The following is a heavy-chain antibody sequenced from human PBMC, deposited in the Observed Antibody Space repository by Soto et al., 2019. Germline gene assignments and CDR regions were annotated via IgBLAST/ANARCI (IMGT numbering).Heavy chain of an antibody. CDR1: GGSSSSYY. J-gene: IGHJ4*02. V-gene: IGHV4-59*06. D-gene: IGHD3-9*01. CDR2: ISDSGSS. Sequence: PSETLSLTCTVSGGSSSSYYWSWIRQHPGKGLEWIGHISDSGSSYYNPSLESRVTISVDTSKNQFSLKLSAVTAAHTAVYFCARTTFYDIFAAYYSLFDYWGQGTMVTVSS. CDR3: ARTTFYDIFAAYYSLFDY.